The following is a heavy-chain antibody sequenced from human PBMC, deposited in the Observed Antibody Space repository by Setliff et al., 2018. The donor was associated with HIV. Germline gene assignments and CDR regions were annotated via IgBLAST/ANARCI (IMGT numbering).Heavy chain of an antibody. J-gene: IGHJ4*02. CDR1: GGSVNSGNYH. D-gene: IGHD6-19*01. Sequence: SETLSLTCSVSGGSVNSGNYHWAWIRQPAGKGLEWIGHIYTSGSPHYKSSLTSRLTISLDTSRNQFSLKLTSVTAADSATYYCARWVYNSAWSLGYWGQGILVTVSS. V-gene: IGHV4-61*09. CDR3: ARWVYNSAWSLGY. CDR2: IYTSGSP.